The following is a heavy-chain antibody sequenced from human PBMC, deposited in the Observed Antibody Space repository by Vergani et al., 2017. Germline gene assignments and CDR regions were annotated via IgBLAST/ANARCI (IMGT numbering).Heavy chain of an antibody. CDR1: GFTFSDYY. J-gene: IGHJ4*02. D-gene: IGHD3-3*01. CDR3: GKGDFGVVFPKIDY. CDR2: ISSSGSTI. Sequence: VQLLESGGGLVQPGGSLRLSCAASGFTFSDYYMSWIRQAPGKGLEWVSYISSSGSTIYYADSVKGRFTISRDNAKNSLYLQMNSLRAEDTALYYCGKGDFGVVFPKIDYWGQGTLVTVSS. V-gene: IGHV3-11*01.